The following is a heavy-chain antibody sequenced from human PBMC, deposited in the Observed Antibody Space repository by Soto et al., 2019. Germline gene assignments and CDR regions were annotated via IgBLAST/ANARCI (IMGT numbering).Heavy chain of an antibody. CDR2: ISVSGGAT. CDR3: SNGEGLSTSDFNF. J-gene: IGHJ4*02. CDR1: GFTFTSFA. D-gene: IGHD3-3*01. V-gene: IGHV3-23*01. Sequence: PGGSLRPSCAASGFTFTSFAVSWVRQAPGKGLEWVAAISVSGGATYYAGSVKGRLTVSRDNSRNTVYLQVYSLRVEDTAVYHCSNGEGLSTSDFNFWGKGTLVTVSS.